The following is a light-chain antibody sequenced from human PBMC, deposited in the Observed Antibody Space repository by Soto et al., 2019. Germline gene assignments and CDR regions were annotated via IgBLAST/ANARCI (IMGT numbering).Light chain of an antibody. CDR1: QSVRSN. CDR2: GAS. J-gene: IGKJ5*01. V-gene: IGKV3-15*01. CDR3: QQYNNWPSVT. Sequence: EIMMTQSPATLSVSPGERATLSCRASQSVRSNLAWYQQKPGQAPRLLIYGASTRATGIPARFSGSGSGTEFTLTISRLQSEDFAVYYCQQYNNWPSVTFGQGTRLEIK.